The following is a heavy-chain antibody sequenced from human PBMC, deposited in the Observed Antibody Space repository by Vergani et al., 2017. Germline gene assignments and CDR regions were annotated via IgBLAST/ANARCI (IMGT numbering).Heavy chain of an antibody. Sequence: QMQLQESGPGLVKSSDTMSLSCLVSGGPIRNYYWNWIRQSPGKGLEWIAYVHVSGSINYSPSLKKRVTVSVDTSKSQFSLTLTSATAADTAVYYCARAYGANSGSRFDLWGQGALVTVSS. CDR2: VHVSGSI. D-gene: IGHD4/OR15-4a*01. CDR1: GGPIRNYY. J-gene: IGHJ5*02. V-gene: IGHV4-59*12. CDR3: ARAYGANSGSRFDL.